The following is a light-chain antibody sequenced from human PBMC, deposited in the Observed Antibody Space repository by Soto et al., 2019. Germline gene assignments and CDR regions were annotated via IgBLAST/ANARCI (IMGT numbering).Light chain of an antibody. Sequence: DIQMTQSPSSLSASVGDRVTITCRASQSISRYLNWYQQKPGKDPRLLIYAASSLQSGVPSRFSVSGSGTDFSLTIISLLPEDFATYYCQQSYSTPMYTFGQGTKLEIK. CDR3: QQSYSTPMYT. V-gene: IGKV1-39*01. J-gene: IGKJ2*01. CDR1: QSISRY. CDR2: AAS.